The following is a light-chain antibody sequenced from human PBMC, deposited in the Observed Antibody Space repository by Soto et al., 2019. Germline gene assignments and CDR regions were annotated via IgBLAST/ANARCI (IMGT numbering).Light chain of an antibody. CDR3: VSHTSTIAYVV. Sequence: QSVLTQPASVSGSPGQSITISCTGTSSDIGGYNYVSWYQHHPGKAPKLMIYEVSNRPSGVSNRFSGSKSGNTASLTISGLQAEDEAHYYCVSHTSTIAYVVLGGGTKVTGL. V-gene: IGLV2-14*01. CDR2: EVS. J-gene: IGLJ2*01. CDR1: SSDIGGYNY.